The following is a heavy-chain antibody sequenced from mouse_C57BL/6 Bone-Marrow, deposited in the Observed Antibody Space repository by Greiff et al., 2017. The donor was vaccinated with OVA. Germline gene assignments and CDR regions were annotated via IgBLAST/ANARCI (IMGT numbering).Heavy chain of an antibody. J-gene: IGHJ3*01. CDR1: GFTFSSYG. V-gene: IGHV5-6*01. CDR3: AVRAY. CDR2: ISSGGSYT. D-gene: IGHD2-14*01. Sequence: EVQVVESGGDLVKPGGSLKLSCAASGFTFSSYGMSWVRQTPDKRLEWVATISSGGSYTYYPDSVKGRFTISRDNAKNTLYLQMSSLKSEDTAMYYCAVRAYWGQGTLVTVSA.